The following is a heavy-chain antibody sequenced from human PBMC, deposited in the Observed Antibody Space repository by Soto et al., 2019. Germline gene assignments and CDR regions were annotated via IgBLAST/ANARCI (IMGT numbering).Heavy chain of an antibody. V-gene: IGHV3-23*01. D-gene: IGHD2-2*01. Sequence: GGSLRLSCSGSGFTFNNYAMTWVRQAPGRGLEWVSVFTTTGDTIYADCVKGRFTISRDNSKNTVFLQLTSLRADDTAVYYCVAELRGYCSSTRCYQGDYWGQGTLVTVSS. CDR2: FTTTGDT. CDR1: GFTFNNYA. J-gene: IGHJ4*02. CDR3: VAELRGYCSSTRCYQGDY.